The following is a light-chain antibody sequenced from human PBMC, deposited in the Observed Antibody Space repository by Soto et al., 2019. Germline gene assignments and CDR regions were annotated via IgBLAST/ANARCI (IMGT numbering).Light chain of an antibody. J-gene: IGKJ4*01. CDR3: QQYDNYPLT. CDR2: DAS. V-gene: IGKV1-5*01. Sequence: DIQMTQSPSTLSASVGDRVTITCRASQSVRSWLAWYQQKPGKAPKFLIYDASSLESGVPSRFSGSGSGTEFTLTISSLQPDDFATYYCQQYDNYPLTFGGGSKVDI. CDR1: QSVRSW.